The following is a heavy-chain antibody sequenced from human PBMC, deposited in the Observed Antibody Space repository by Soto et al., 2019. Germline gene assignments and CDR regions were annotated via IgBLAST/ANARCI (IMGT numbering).Heavy chain of an antibody. Sequence: QVQLVQSGDEVKKPGSSVKVSCKASGGTFSSYASSWVRQATGLGLEWRGGIMPILGTANYEQKFQGRVTISADKSTSTAYMELSSLRSEETAVYYCASALYSSSWYWGWGPSDDWGQGPLVTVSS. CDR1: GGTFSSYA. CDR3: ASALYSSSWYWGWGPSDD. V-gene: IGHV1-69*06. CDR2: IMPILGTA. D-gene: IGHD6-13*01. J-gene: IGHJ4*02.